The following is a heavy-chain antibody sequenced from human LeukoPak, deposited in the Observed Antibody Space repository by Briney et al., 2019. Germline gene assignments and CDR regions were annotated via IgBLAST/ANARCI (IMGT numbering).Heavy chain of an antibody. J-gene: IGHJ3*02. CDR3: ARPSSGWYPPHDAFDI. D-gene: IGHD6-19*01. Sequence: GASVMVSCKASGYTFTSYGISWVRQAPGQGLEWMGWISAYNGNTNYAQKLQGRVTMTTDTSTSTAYMELRSLRSDDTAVYYCARPSSGWYPPHDAFDIWGQGTMVTVSS. CDR2: ISAYNGNT. CDR1: GYTFTSYG. V-gene: IGHV1-18*01.